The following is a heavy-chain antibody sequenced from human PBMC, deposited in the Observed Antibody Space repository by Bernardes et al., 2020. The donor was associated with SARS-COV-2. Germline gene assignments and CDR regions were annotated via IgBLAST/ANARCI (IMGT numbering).Heavy chain of an antibody. Sequence: ESLQISCKGSGYSFTSYWISWVRQMPGKGLEWMGRIDPSDSYTNYSPSFQGHVTISADKSISTAYLQWSSLKASDTAMYYCARGDTYYDILTGYRSYGMDVWGQGTTVTVSS. CDR3: ARGDTYYDILTGYRSYGMDV. CDR1: GYSFTSYW. CDR2: IDPSDSYT. V-gene: IGHV5-10-1*01. D-gene: IGHD3-9*01. J-gene: IGHJ6*02.